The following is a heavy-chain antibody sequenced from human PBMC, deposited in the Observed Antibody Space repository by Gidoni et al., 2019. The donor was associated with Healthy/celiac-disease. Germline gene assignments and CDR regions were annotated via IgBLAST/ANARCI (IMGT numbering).Heavy chain of an antibody. CDR3: ARDRYNYYYGMDV. V-gene: IGHV3-30-3*01. Sequence: QVQLLESGGGVVQPGRTLRRTCEASALTSSSYAMHWVRQAPGKGLEWVAVISYDGSNKYYADSVKGRFTISRDNSKNTLYLQMNSLRAEDTAVYYCARDRYNYYYGMDVWGQGTTVTVSS. CDR1: ALTSSSYA. J-gene: IGHJ6*02. CDR2: ISYDGSNK. D-gene: IGHD3-9*01.